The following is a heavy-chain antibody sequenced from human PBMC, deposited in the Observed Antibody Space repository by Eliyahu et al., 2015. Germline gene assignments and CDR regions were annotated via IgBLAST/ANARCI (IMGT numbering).Heavy chain of an antibody. J-gene: IGHJ2*01. CDR2: INADGGST. V-gene: IGHV3-74*01. CDR1: GFTFSSQW. CDR3: TRGARYFDL. Sequence: EVQLVESGGGLIQPGGSLRLSCAASGFTFSSQWMXWVRQAPGKVPVWVSRINADGGSTTYADSVKGRFTISRDNAKNTLYLQMSGLRVEDTAVYYCTRGARYFDLWGRGTLVTVSS.